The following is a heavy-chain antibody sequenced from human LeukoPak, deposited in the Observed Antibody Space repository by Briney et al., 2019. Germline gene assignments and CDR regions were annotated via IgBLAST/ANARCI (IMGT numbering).Heavy chain of an antibody. CDR3: AKDTAAMDYYGMDV. V-gene: IGHV3-9*01. D-gene: IGHD5-18*01. CDR2: ISWNSGSI. J-gene: IGHJ6*02. CDR1: GSTFDDYA. Sequence: QSGGSLRLSCAASGSTFDDYAMHWVRQAPGKGLEWVSGISWNSGSIGYADSVKGRFTISRDNAKNSLYLQMNSLRAEDTALYYCAKDTAAMDYYGMDVWGQGTTVTVSS.